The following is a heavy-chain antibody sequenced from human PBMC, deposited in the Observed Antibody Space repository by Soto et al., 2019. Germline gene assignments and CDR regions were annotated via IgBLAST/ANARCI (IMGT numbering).Heavy chain of an antibody. Sequence: PSETLSLTCTVSDGSIRGYYWSWIRQPAGKGLEWIGRIYTSGSTNYNPSLKSRVTMSVDTSKKQFSLKLSSATAADTAVYYCAGTDYSYYYYAMDVWGQGSTVTVSS. CDR2: IYTSGST. V-gene: IGHV4-4*07. CDR1: DGSIRGYY. J-gene: IGHJ6*02. CDR3: AGTDYSYYYYAMDV.